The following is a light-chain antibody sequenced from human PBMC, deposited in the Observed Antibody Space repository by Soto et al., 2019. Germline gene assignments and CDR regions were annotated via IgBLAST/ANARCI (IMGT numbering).Light chain of an antibody. J-gene: IGKJ4*01. CDR3: QQDYNLLT. Sequence: EIVMTQSPATLSVSPGEGATLSCRASQSVSSKLAWYQQKPGQAPRLLIYGASTRATGIPARFSGSGSGTDFTLTISSLQPEDFAVYSCQQDYNLLTFGGGTKVDI. CDR2: GAS. V-gene: IGKV3-15*01. CDR1: QSVSSK.